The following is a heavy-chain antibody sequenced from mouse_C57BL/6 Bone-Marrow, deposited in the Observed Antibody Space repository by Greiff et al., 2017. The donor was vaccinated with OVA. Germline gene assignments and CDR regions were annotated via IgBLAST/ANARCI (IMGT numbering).Heavy chain of an antibody. CDR1: GYTFTGYW. CDR2: IFPGSGST. Sequence: QVQLQQSGAELMKPGASVKLSCKATGYTFTGYWIEWVKQRPGHGLEWIGEIFPGSGSTNYNEKFKGKATFTADTSSTTAYMQLSSLTTEDSAIYSWERSGFYYGLYYFDYWGQGTTLTVSS. CDR3: ERSGFYYGLYYFDY. J-gene: IGHJ2*01. D-gene: IGHD1-1*01. V-gene: IGHV1-9*01.